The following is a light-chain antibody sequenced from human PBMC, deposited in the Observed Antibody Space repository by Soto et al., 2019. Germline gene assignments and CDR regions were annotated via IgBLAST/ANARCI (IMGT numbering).Light chain of an antibody. CDR1: NIESKS. CDR3: QVWDISSDQYL. J-gene: IGLJ1*01. CDR2: DDG. V-gene: IGLV3-21*02. Sequence: SYEVTQPPSVSVAPGQTARITCWGNNIESKSVHWYQQRPGQAPVLVLYDDGNRPSGIPERLSGSNSGSTATLTISSVEASDEADYFCQVWDISSDQYLFGPGTKVTVL.